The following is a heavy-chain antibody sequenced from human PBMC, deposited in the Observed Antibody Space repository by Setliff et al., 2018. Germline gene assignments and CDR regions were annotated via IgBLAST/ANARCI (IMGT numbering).Heavy chain of an antibody. V-gene: IGHV1-46*01. CDR2: INPSGGST. CDR1: GYTFTSYY. Sequence: ASVKVSCKASGYTFTSYYMHWVRQAPGQGLEWMGIINPSGGSTSDAQKFKGRVTMTRDTSTDTAYMDLSSLRSEDTAVYYCATPAIAAAGTLFFDYWGQGTLVTVSS. D-gene: IGHD6-13*01. CDR3: ATPAIAAAGTLFFDY. J-gene: IGHJ4*02.